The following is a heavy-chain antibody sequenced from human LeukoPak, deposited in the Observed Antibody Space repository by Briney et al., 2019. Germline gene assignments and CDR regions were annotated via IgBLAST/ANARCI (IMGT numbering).Heavy chain of an antibody. J-gene: IGHJ4*02. CDR1: GFTFSSYA. Sequence: GRSLRLSCAASGFTFSSYAMHWVRQAPGKGLEWVAVISYDGSNKYYADSVKGRFTISRDNSKNTLYLQMNSLRAEDTAVYYCARASEGYNSSSEFDYWGQGTLVTVSS. CDR2: ISYDGSNK. CDR3: ARASEGYNSSSEFDY. D-gene: IGHD6-6*01. V-gene: IGHV3-30-3*01.